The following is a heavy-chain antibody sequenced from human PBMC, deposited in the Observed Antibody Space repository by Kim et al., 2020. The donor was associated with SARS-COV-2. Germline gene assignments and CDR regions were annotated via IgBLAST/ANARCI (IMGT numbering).Heavy chain of an antibody. D-gene: IGHD3-3*01. CDR3: AKDETPYDFWSGPSG. J-gene: IGHJ6*02. Sequence: GGSLRLSCAASGFTFSSYAMSWVRQAPGKGLEWVSVIYSGGSSTYYEDSVKGRFTISRDNSKNTRYLQMNSLRAEDTAVYYCAKDETPYDFWSGPSGWGQGTTVAVSS. V-gene: IGHV3-23*03. CDR2: IYSGGSST. CDR1: GFTFSSYA.